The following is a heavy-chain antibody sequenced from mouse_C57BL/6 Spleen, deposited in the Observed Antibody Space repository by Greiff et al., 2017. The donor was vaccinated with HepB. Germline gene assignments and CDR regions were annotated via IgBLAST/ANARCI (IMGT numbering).Heavy chain of an antibody. CDR3: TTMRTMVEFAY. CDR2: IVPEDGDT. Sequence: EVQLQESGAELVRPGASVKLSCTASGFNIKDYYMHWVKQRPEQGLEWIGGIVPEDGDTEYAPQFQGKATMTADTTSNTAYQQLSSLTSEDTADYYCTTMRTMVEFAYWGQGTLVTVSA. D-gene: IGHD2-2*01. V-gene: IGHV14-1*01. CDR1: GFNIKDYY. J-gene: IGHJ3*01.